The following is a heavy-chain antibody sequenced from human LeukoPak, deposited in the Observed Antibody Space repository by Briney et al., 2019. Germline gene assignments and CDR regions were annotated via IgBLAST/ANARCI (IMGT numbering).Heavy chain of an antibody. CDR3: ARVDGSGSYYPYYFDY. Sequence: ASVKVSCKASGYTFTSYGISWVRQAPGQGLEWMGWISAHNGNTNYAQKLQGRVTMTTDTSTSTAYMELRSLRSNDTAVYYCARVDGSGSYYPYYFDYWGQGTLVTVSS. D-gene: IGHD3-10*01. CDR2: ISAHNGNT. V-gene: IGHV1-18*04. CDR1: GYTFTSYG. J-gene: IGHJ4*02.